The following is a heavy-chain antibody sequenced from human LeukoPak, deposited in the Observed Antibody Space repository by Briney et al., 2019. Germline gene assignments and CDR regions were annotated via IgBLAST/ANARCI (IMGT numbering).Heavy chain of an antibody. Sequence: GGSLRLSCAASGFTFSTYGMHWVRQAPGKGLEWVAVIRYDGNNKYYADFAKGRFTISQDNSKNTLYLHMNSLRTEDTAVYYCAKIEGKYQLANVPDHWGQGTLVTVSS. CDR3: AKIEGKYQLANVPDH. V-gene: IGHV3-30*02. CDR1: GFTFSTYG. J-gene: IGHJ4*02. CDR2: IRYDGNNK. D-gene: IGHD2-2*01.